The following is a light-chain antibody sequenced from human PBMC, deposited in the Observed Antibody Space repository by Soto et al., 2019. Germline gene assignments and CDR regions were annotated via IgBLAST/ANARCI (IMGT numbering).Light chain of an antibody. Sequence: SVLTQPRSVSGSPGQSVTISCTGTSNDVGRFDYVSWYQQHPGKAPKVIIYDVNERPSGVPNRFSGSKSGNTASLTISGLQADAEADYYCCSYAGSSTPYVSGNGTKVTVL. CDR2: DVN. V-gene: IGLV2-11*01. J-gene: IGLJ1*01. CDR3: CSYAGSSTPYV. CDR1: SNDVGRFDY.